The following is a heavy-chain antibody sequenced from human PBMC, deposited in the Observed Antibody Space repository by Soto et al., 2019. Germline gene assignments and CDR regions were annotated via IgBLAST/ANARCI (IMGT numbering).Heavy chain of an antibody. CDR1: GYPFTTYY. CDR3: ATDDYGIFPY. J-gene: IGHJ4*02. Sequence: ASVKVSCKVSGYPFTTYYIHWVRQAPGQGLEWMGWIDPRSGGTVYEQKFQGRVTMTRDASISTVYMDLSGLTSDDTALYYCATDDYGIFPYWGQGSLVTVSS. CDR2: IDPRSGGT. D-gene: IGHD3-10*01. V-gene: IGHV1-2*02.